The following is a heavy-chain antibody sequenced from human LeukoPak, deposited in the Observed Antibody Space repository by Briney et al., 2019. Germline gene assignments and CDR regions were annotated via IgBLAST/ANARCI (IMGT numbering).Heavy chain of an antibody. V-gene: IGHV3-48*03. CDR2: ISSSGRTI. CDR3: ARDRGWRSFDI. CDR1: GFTFSSYE. Sequence: GGSLRHSCAASGFTFSSYEMNWVRQAPGKGLEWVSYISSSGRTIYYADSVNGRFTISRDNAKRSLYLQMNSLRAEDTAVYYCARDRGWRSFDIWGQGTMVTVSS. J-gene: IGHJ3*02. D-gene: IGHD2-15*01.